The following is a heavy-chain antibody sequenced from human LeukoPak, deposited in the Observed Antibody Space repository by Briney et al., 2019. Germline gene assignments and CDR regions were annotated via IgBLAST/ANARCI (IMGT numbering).Heavy chain of an antibody. CDR2: IPIFGTA. V-gene: IGHV1-69*01. D-gene: IGHD3-3*01. CDR3: ARGITIFGVVMEAFDI. J-gene: IGHJ3*02. Sequence: IPIFGTANYAQKFQGRVTITADESTSTAYMELSSLRSEDTAVYYCARGITIFGVVMEAFDIWGQGTMVTVSS.